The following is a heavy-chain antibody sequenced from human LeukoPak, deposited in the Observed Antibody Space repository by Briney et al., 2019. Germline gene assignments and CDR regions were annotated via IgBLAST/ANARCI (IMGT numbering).Heavy chain of an antibody. D-gene: IGHD2-8*01. CDR1: GGTFSSYA. J-gene: IGHJ6*02. Sequence: SVKVSCKASGGTFSSYAISWVRQAPGQGLEWMGGIIPIFGTANYAQKFQGGVTITADESTSTAYMELSSLRSEDTAVYYCARPLFTNGVYYYGMDVWGQGTTVTVSS. V-gene: IGHV1-69*13. CDR2: IIPIFGTA. CDR3: ARPLFTNGVYYYGMDV.